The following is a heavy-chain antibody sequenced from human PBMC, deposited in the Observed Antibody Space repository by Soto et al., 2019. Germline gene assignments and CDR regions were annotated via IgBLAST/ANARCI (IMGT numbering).Heavy chain of an antibody. CDR1: GGSISSSNW. CDR2: IYHSGST. CDR3: AGRGYGLDSSSWCYFDY. J-gene: IGHJ4*02. Sequence: QVQLQESGPGLVKPSGTLSLTCAVSGGSISSSNWWSWVRQPPGKGLEWIGEIYHSGSTNYNPSLKSGVTISVDKSKNQFSLKLSSVTAADTAVYYCAGRGYGLDSSSWCYFDYWGQGTLVTVSS. V-gene: IGHV4-4*02. D-gene: IGHD6-13*01.